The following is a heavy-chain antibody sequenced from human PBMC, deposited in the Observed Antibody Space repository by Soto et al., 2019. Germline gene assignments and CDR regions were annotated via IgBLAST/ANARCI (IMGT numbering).Heavy chain of an antibody. CDR3: ARGRGAGIFRAS. J-gene: IGHJ5*02. Sequence: QVQLQESGPGLVKPSQTLSLTCTVSGGSISTEGYYWTWIRQHPGKGLEWIGYIYTSGNIYSNPSVKSRVTVSSDPSRNESSLKLTSVTAADTAIYFCARGRGAGIFRASWGQGILVTASS. CDR1: GGSISTEGYY. D-gene: IGHD1-20*01. CDR2: IYTSGNI. V-gene: IGHV4-31*03.